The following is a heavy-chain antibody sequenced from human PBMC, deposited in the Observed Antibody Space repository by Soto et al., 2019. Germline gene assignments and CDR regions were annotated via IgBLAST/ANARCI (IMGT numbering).Heavy chain of an antibody. Sequence: EVQLLDSGGALVQPGGSLRLSCATSGFTFSNHAMSWVRQAPGKGLEWVSTFTTSGDFTYYADSVKGRFTISRDNSKSTLYLQMNSLRVEDTAGYYCARLVTDWGQGTLVTVSS. J-gene: IGHJ4*02. V-gene: IGHV3-23*01. CDR1: GFTFSNHA. D-gene: IGHD4-4*01. CDR2: FTTSGDFT. CDR3: ARLVTD.